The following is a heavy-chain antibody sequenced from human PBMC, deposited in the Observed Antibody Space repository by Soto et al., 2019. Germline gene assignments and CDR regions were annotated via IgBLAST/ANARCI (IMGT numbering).Heavy chain of an antibody. Sequence: SETLSLTCAVSGGSISSSNWWSWVRQPPGKGLEWIGEIYHSGSTNYNPSLKSRVTISVDKSKNQFSLKLSSVTAADTAVYYCARDLSIAAPGPHDAFDIWGQGTMVTV. CDR1: GGSISSSNW. CDR2: IYHSGST. D-gene: IGHD6-13*01. V-gene: IGHV4-4*02. J-gene: IGHJ3*02. CDR3: ARDLSIAAPGPHDAFDI.